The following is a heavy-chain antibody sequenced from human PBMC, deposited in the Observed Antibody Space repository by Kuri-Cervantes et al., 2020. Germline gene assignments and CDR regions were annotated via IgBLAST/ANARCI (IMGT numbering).Heavy chain of an antibody. D-gene: IGHD3-3*01. Sequence: GESLKISCAASGFTFSSYAMHWVRQAPGKGLEWVSSISSSSSYIYYADSVKGRFTISRDNAKSSLYLQMNSLRAEDTAVYYCASLSITIFGVETDAFDIWGQGTMVTVSS. V-gene: IGHV3-21*01. CDR3: ASLSITIFGVETDAFDI. J-gene: IGHJ3*02. CDR1: GFTFSSYA. CDR2: ISSSSSYI.